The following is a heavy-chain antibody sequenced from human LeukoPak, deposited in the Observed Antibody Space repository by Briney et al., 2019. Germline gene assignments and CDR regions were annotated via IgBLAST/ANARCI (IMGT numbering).Heavy chain of an antibody. Sequence: SETLSLTCTASGGSISSNFYYWGWIRQPPGKGLEWIGSIFHRGNTFYTPSLKSRVTISVDTSRNQFSLRLTSVTAADTAIYYCARLQIAAAVPYYFDYWGQGTLVTVSS. V-gene: IGHV4-39*01. CDR3: ARLQIAAAVPYYFDY. D-gene: IGHD6-13*01. J-gene: IGHJ4*02. CDR2: IFHRGNT. CDR1: GGSISSNFYY.